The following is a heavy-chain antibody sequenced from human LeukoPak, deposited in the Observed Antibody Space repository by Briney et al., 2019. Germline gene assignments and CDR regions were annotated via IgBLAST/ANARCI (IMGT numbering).Heavy chain of an antibody. CDR2: ISGSGGST. Sequence: GGSLRLSCVVSGFTFSSYAMSWVRQAPGKGLEWVSGISGSGGSTYYADSVKGRFTISRDNTKNTLYLQMNSLRAGDTAVYYCAKDRHAPGRYCSSTSCFPFDSWGRGTLVTVSS. V-gene: IGHV3-23*01. CDR1: GFTFSSYA. CDR3: AKDRHAPGRYCSSTSCFPFDS. J-gene: IGHJ5*01. D-gene: IGHD2-2*01.